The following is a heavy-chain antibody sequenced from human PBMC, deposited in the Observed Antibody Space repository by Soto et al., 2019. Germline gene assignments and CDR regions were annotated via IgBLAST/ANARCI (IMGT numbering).Heavy chain of an antibody. CDR3: ARVAVTTYYFDY. D-gene: IGHD4-17*01. J-gene: IGHJ4*02. CDR1: GFTFSSYW. Sequence: EVQLVESGGYLVQPGGSLRLSCAASGFTFSSYWMHWVRQAPGKGLVWVSRINPDGSRTSYADSVKGRFTISRDNAKNTLYLQMNSLGAEDTAVYYCARVAVTTYYFDYWGQGTLVTVSS. V-gene: IGHV3-74*01. CDR2: INPDGSRT.